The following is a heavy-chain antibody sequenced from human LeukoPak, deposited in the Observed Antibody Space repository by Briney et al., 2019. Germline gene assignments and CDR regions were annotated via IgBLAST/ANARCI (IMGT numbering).Heavy chain of an antibody. D-gene: IGHD3-22*01. CDR3: AKGIQYYDSSGYYPLRDAFDI. V-gene: IGHV3-30*18. Sequence: GGSLRLSCAASGFTFKTHAMSWVRQAPGKGLEWVAVISYDGSNKYYADSVKGRFTISRDNSKNTLYLQMNSLRAEDTAVYYCAKGIQYYDSSGYYPLRDAFDIWGQGTMVTVSS. CDR2: ISYDGSNK. CDR1: GFTFKTHA. J-gene: IGHJ3*02.